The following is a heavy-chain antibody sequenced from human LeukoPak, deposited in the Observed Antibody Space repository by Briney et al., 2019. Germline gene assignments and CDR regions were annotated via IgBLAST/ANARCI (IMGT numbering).Heavy chain of an antibody. CDR2: ITTSSYT. CDR1: GFTFSDYY. CDR3: ARQIGYCSDGSCYFDY. Sequence: GGSLRLPCAASGFTFSDYYMSWIRQAPGKGLEWVSYITTSSYTNYADSVKGRFTISRDNAKNSLYLQMDSLRAEDMAVYYCARQIGYCSDGSCYFDYWGQGTLVTVSS. D-gene: IGHD2-15*01. V-gene: IGHV3-11*03. J-gene: IGHJ4*02.